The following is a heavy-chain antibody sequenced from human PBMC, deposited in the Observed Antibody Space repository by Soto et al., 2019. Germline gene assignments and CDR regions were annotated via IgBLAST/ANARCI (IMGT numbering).Heavy chain of an antibody. J-gene: IGHJ4*02. D-gene: IGHD3-3*01. CDR1: GGSFKSGSYS. CDR3: ARDFAYFDS. CDR2: VYHTGRT. Sequence: QVQLQESGPGLVKPSETLSLTCTVSGGSFKSGSYSWSWIRQPPGKGLEWIGYVYHTGRTSYNPSPKSRVSLSMDTSKNQFSLNLDSVTAADTAVYFCARDFAYFDSWGQGTLVTVSS. V-gene: IGHV4-61*01.